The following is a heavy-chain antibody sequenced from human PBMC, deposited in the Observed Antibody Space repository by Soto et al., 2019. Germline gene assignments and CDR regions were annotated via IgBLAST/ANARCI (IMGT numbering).Heavy chain of an antibody. CDR3: ARVCCSSTSCYVVGGGYYYYYMDV. CDR2: ISSSSSTI. Sequence: EVQLVESGGGLVQPGGSLRLSCAASGFTFSSYSMNWVRQAPGKGLEWVSYISSSSSTIYYADSVKGRFTISRDNAKNSLYLQMNRLRAEDTAVYYCARVCCSSTSCYVVGGGYYYYYMDVWGNGTTVTVSS. V-gene: IGHV3-48*01. J-gene: IGHJ6*03. CDR1: GFTFSSYS. D-gene: IGHD2-2*01.